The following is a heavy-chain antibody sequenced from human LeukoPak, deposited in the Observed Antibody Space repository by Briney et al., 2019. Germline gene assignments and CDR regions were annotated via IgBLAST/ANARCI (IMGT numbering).Heavy chain of an antibody. CDR1: GFTFSDYY. V-gene: IGHV3-11*04. CDR2: ISSSSSTI. D-gene: IGHD6-13*01. Sequence: GGSLRLSCAASGFTFSDYYMSWIRQAPGKGLEWVSYISSSSSTIYYADSVKGRFTISRDNAKNTLYLQMNSLRAEDTAVYYCARGVSPLNYYFDYWGQGTLVTVSS. J-gene: IGHJ4*02. CDR3: ARGVSPLNYYFDY.